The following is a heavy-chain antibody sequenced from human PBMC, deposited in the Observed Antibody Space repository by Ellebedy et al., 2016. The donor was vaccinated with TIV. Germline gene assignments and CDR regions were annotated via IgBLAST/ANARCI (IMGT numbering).Heavy chain of an antibody. CDR3: ARVRRGSSGMDV. D-gene: IGHD6-13*01. V-gene: IGHV1-2*02. CDR2: INPDSGGT. Sequence: ASVKVSCKASGYTFTANYIHWVRQAPGQGLEWMGWINPDSGGTNFAQKFQGRVTMTRDTSINTAYMELSRLESDDTAVYYCARVRRGSSGMDVWGQGTLVTVSS. CDR1: GYTFTANY. J-gene: IGHJ4*02.